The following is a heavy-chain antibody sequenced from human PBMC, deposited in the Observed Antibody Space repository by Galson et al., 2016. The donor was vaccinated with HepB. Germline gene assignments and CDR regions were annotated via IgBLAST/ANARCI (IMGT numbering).Heavy chain of an antibody. CDR2: IWYDGNSK. Sequence: SLRLSCAASGFTFSSYGIHWVRQAPGQGLEWVAVIWYDGNSKYFADSVKGRFTISRDNSKNTLYRQMNSLRAEDTAVYYCAREGWELRGAFDIWGQGTMVSVSS. CDR3: AREGWELRGAFDI. J-gene: IGHJ3*02. V-gene: IGHV3-33*01. CDR1: GFTFSSYG. D-gene: IGHD1-26*01.